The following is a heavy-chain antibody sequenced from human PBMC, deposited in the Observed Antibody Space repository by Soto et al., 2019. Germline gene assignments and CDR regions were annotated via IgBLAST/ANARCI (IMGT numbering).Heavy chain of an antibody. Sequence: QVQLVQSGAEMREPGSSVKVSCKASGGTFSSSAINWLRQAPGQGPEWMGGIIPTFGTANYIEKFRGRVTITADTSTSTVYMEVSSLTSEDTAMYFCARSETAGHRGFDIWGQGTMVTLSS. J-gene: IGHJ3*02. CDR2: IIPTFGTA. D-gene: IGHD6-19*01. CDR3: ARSETAGHRGFDI. CDR1: GGTFSSSA. V-gene: IGHV1-69*06.